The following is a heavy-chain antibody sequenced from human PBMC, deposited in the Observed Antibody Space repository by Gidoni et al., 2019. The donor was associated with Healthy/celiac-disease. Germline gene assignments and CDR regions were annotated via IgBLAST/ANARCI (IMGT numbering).Heavy chain of an antibody. CDR1: GFTFRSYS. J-gene: IGHJ6*02. Sequence: EVQLVESGGGLVKPGGSLRLSCAASGFTFRSYSMNWVRQAPGKGLEWVSSISSSSSYIYYADSVKGRFTIYRDNAKNSLYLQMNSLRAEDTAVYYCARDPSEYCSSTSCYADGYYYGMDVWGQGTTVTVSS. D-gene: IGHD2-2*01. V-gene: IGHV3-21*01. CDR2: ISSSSSYI. CDR3: ARDPSEYCSSTSCYADGYYYGMDV.